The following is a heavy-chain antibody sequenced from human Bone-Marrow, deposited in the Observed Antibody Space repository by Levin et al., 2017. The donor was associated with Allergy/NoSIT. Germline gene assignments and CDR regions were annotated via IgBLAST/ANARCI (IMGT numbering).Heavy chain of an antibody. CDR2: INRDGGDG. J-gene: IGHJ4*02. CDR1: GFTVSGYW. Sequence: LSLTCASSGFTVSGYWMAWVRQAPGKGLEWVANINRDGGDGYYVDSVKGRFTISRDNARNSLDLQMNSLRVEDTAVYYCARNGAWSFEFWGQGTLVTVSS. CDR3: ARNGAWSFEF. V-gene: IGHV3-7*02. D-gene: IGHD2-8*01.